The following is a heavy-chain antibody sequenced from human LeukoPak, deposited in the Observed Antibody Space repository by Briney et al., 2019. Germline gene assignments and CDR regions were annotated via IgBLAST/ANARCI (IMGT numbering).Heavy chain of an antibody. J-gene: IGHJ4*02. CDR1: GFTFSYAW. CDR2: IKSKTDGGTT. CDR3: TLPWGSGSYYDY. Sequence: GGSLRLSCTASGFTFSYAWLNWVRQAPGKGLEWVGHIKSKTDGGTTDYAAPVKGRFTISRDDSKNTLFLQMNSLKTEDTAVYYCTLPWGSGSYYDYWGQGTLVTVSS. V-gene: IGHV3-15*01. D-gene: IGHD3-10*01.